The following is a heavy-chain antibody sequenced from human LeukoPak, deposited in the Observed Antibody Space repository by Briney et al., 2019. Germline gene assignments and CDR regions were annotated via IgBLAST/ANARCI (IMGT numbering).Heavy chain of an antibody. V-gene: IGHV3-74*01. J-gene: IGHJ4*02. CDR1: GFSFSGHW. CDR3: ARGPNSNWSGLDF. CDR2: ISPTGSTT. D-gene: IGHD6-6*01. Sequence: GGSLRLSCIASGFSFSGHWMHWARQLPGKGLVWVSRISPTGSTTSYADSVKGRFTVSRDNTKNTLYLQVNNLRAEDTAVYYCARGPNSNWSGLDFWGQGTLLTVSA.